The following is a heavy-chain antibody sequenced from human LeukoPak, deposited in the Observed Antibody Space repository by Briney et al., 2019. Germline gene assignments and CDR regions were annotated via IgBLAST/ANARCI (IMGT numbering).Heavy chain of an antibody. D-gene: IGHD5-24*01. V-gene: IGHV1-2*02. Sequence: GASVKVSFMASVYTFTGYYMHWVRQAPGQGLEWMGWINPNSGGTNYAQKFQGRVTMTRDTSISTAYMELSRLRSDDTAVYYCARDGDGYKQWEYNFDYWGQGTLVTVSS. CDR2: INPNSGGT. CDR1: VYTFTGYY. CDR3: ARDGDGYKQWEYNFDY. J-gene: IGHJ4*02.